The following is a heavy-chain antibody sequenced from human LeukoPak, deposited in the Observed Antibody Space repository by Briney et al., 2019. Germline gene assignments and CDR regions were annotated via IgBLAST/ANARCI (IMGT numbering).Heavy chain of an antibody. CDR3: AKERLGYCSGGSCYVFDY. CDR1: GFTFSSYG. CDR2: MWYDGSNK. D-gene: IGHD2-15*01. Sequence: GGSLRLSCAASGFTFSSYGMHWVRQAPGKGLEWVAVMWYDGSNKYYADSVKGRFTISRDNSKNTLYLQMNSLRAEDTAVYYCAKERLGYCSGGSCYVFDYWGQGTLVTVSS. J-gene: IGHJ4*02. V-gene: IGHV3-33*06.